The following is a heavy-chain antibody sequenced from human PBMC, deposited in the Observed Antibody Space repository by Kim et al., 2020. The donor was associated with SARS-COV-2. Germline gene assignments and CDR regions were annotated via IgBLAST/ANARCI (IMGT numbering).Heavy chain of an antibody. CDR3: AREWAYGSGSHGDR. V-gene: IGHV4-31*03. CDR2: IYYTGTT. D-gene: IGHD3-10*01. CDR1: GVSISSGGCY. Sequence: SETLSLTCSVSGVSISSGGCYWSWVRQLPGKGLEWIGYIYYTGTTNYNPSLKSRLTISVDTSKNQFSLRLSSVTAADTAIYYCAREWAYGSGSHGDRWGQGTLVTVSS. J-gene: IGHJ5*02.